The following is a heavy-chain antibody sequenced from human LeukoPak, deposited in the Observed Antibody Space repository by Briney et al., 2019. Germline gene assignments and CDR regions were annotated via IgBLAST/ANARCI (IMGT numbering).Heavy chain of an antibody. V-gene: IGHV1-2*06. Sequence: ASVKVSCKASGYTFTGYYMHWLRQAPGQGLEWMGRINPNSGGTNYAQKFQGRVTMTRDPSISTAYMEVSSLRSDDTAVYYCARDLGRDGYNYYSWGQGTLVTVSS. J-gene: IGHJ4*02. D-gene: IGHD5-24*01. CDR2: INPNSGGT. CDR1: GYTFTGYY. CDR3: ARDLGRDGYNYYS.